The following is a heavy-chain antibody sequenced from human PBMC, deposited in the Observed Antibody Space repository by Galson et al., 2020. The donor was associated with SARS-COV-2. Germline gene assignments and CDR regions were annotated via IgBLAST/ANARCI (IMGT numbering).Heavy chain of an antibody. CDR2: IYSGGTT. Sequence: GGSLRLSCAASGFTVSSNYMNWVRQAPGKGLEWVSVIYSGGTTYYADSVKGRFTISRDISKNTLYLQMNSLRAEDMAVYYCARSLKYYYDSSGYYIYAGFDYWGQGTLVTVSS. D-gene: IGHD3-22*01. CDR1: GFTVSSNY. J-gene: IGHJ4*02. CDR3: ARSLKYYYDSSGYYIYAGFDY. V-gene: IGHV3-53*01.